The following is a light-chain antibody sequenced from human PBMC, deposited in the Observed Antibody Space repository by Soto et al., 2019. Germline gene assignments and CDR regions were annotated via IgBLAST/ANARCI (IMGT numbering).Light chain of an antibody. CDR1: QSVSSY. Sequence: EIVLTQSPATLSLSPGERATLSCRTSQSVSSYLAWYQQKPGQAPRLLIYDASNRATGIPARFSGSGSWTDFTLTISSLEPEDFAVYYCQQRRNWPPLTFGGGTKVEIK. CDR2: DAS. J-gene: IGKJ4*01. V-gene: IGKV3-11*01. CDR3: QQRRNWPPLT.